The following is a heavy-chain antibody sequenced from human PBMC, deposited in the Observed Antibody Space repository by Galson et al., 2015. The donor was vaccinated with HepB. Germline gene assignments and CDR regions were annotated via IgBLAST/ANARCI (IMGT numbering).Heavy chain of an antibody. V-gene: IGHV3-23*01. CDR1: GFGFNIYD. J-gene: IGHJ6*02. D-gene: IGHD6-6*01. Sequence: SLRLSCAASGFGFNIYDMSWVRQAPGKGLEWVSGITNSGGRRYYAEPGKGRFTISRDNSKNTVFLQMSSLRAEDTAIYYCAKGAYMSSYSLYGMDAWGQGTRSSSP. CDR3: AKGAYMSSYSLYGMDA. CDR2: ITNSGGRR.